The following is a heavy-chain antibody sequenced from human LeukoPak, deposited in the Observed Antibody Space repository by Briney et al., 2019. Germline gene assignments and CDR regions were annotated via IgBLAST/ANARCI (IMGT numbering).Heavy chain of an antibody. CDR1: GGSFSGYY. J-gene: IGHJ5*02. CDR3: ARYSSGWLNWFDP. Sequence: PSETLSLTCAVYGGSFSGYYWSWIRQPPGKGLEWIGEINHSGRTNYNPSLKSRVTISVDTSKNQFSLKLSSVTAADTAVYYCARYSSGWLNWFDPWGQGTLVTVPS. D-gene: IGHD6-19*01. CDR2: INHSGRT. V-gene: IGHV4-34*01.